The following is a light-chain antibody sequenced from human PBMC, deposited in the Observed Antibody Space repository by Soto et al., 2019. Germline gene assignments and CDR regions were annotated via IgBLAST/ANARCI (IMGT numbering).Light chain of an antibody. V-gene: IGLV1-44*01. CDR1: SSNIGSNT. J-gene: IGLJ3*02. Sequence: QSVLTQPPSASGTPGQRVTISCSGSSSNIGSNTVNWYQQLPGTAPKLLIYSNNQRPSGVPDRFSGSKSGTSASLAISGLQSEAEADYYCAAWDDSLNGWVFGGGTKLTVL. CDR3: AAWDDSLNGWV. CDR2: SNN.